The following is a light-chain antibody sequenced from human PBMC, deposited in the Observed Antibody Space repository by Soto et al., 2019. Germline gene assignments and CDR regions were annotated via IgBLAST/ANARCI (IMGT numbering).Light chain of an antibody. J-gene: IGLJ2*01. CDR3: QSYDSSLSVPYVV. CDR2: GNS. Sequence: QSVLTQPPSVSGAPVQRVTISCTGSSSNIGAGYDVHWYQQLPGTAPKLLIYGNSNRPSGVPDRFSGSKSCTSASLAITGLQAEDDADYYCQSYDSSLSVPYVVFGGGTKLTVL. CDR1: SSNIGAGYD. V-gene: IGLV1-40*01.